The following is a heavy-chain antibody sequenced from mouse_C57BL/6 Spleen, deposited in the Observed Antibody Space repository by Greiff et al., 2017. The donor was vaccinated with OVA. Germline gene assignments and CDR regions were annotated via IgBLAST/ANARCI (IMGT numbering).Heavy chain of an antibody. CDR1: GYTFTSYW. CDR3: ATNYLRAMDY. V-gene: IGHV1-61*01. Sequence: QVQLQQPGAELVRPGSSVKLSCKASGYTFTSYWMDWVKQRPGQGLEWIGNIYPSDSETHYNQKFKDKATLTVDKSSSTAYMQLSSLTSEDSADYYGATNYLRAMDYWGQGTSVTVSS. CDR2: IYPSDSET. D-gene: IGHD2-1*01. J-gene: IGHJ4*01.